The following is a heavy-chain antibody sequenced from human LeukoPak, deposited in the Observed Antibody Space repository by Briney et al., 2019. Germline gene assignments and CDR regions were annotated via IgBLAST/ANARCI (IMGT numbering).Heavy chain of an antibody. CDR3: ARDPWDDVSGFSGDY. J-gene: IGHJ4*02. D-gene: IGHD3-22*01. CDR1: GFSFSNYG. Sequence: GGSVRLSCAASGFSFSNYGMNWVRRAPGEGLEWLSYISSSSSSIYYADSVKGRFTISRDNAKNSLYLEMNSLRDEDTAVYYCARDPWDDVSGFSGDYWGQEPVDSVSS. V-gene: IGHV3-48*02. CDR2: ISSSSSSI.